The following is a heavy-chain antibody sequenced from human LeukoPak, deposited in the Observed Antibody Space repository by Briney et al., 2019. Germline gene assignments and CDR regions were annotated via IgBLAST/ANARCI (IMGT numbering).Heavy chain of an antibody. V-gene: IGHV4-59*01. CDR1: GGSISSYY. CDR2: IYYSGST. Sequence: PSETLSLTCTVSGGSISSYYWSWIRQPPGKGLVWSGYIYYSGSTNYNPSLKSRVTISVDTSKNQFSLKLSSVTAADTAVYYCARDRPVYSGSYGIDYWGQGTLVTVSS. D-gene: IGHD1-26*01. CDR3: ARDRPVYSGSYGIDY. J-gene: IGHJ4*02.